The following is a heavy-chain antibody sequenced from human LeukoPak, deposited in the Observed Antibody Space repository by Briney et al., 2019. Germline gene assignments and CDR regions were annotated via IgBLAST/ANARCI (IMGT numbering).Heavy chain of an antibody. Sequence: ASVKVSCKASGYTFTGYAMHWVRQAPGQRLEWMGWINAGNGNTKYSQKFQGRVTITRDTSASTAYMELSSLRSEDTAVYYCARVRIAAAAKDWYFDLWGRGTLVTVSS. V-gene: IGHV1-3*01. CDR1: GYTFTGYA. CDR3: ARVRIAAAAKDWYFDL. CDR2: INAGNGNT. J-gene: IGHJ2*01. D-gene: IGHD6-13*01.